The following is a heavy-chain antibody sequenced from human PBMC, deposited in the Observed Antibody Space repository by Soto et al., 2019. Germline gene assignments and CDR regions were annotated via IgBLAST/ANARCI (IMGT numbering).Heavy chain of an antibody. CDR2: ISYDGSNK. Sequence: PVGSLRLSCAASGFTFSSYGMHWVRQAPGKGLEWVAVISYDGSNKYYADSVKGRFTISRDNSKNTLYLQMNSLRGEDTAVYYCAKGRGSGWAWYFDNWGQGTLVTVSS. J-gene: IGHJ4*02. D-gene: IGHD6-19*01. CDR3: AKGRGSGWAWYFDN. CDR1: GFTFSSYG. V-gene: IGHV3-30*18.